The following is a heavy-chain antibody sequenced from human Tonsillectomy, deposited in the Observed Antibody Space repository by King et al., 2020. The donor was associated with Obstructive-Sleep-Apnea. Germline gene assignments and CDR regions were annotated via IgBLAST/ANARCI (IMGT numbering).Heavy chain of an antibody. CDR2: ISSSSSTI. CDR1: GFTFSSYS. D-gene: IGHD3-10*01. Sequence: VQLVESGGGLVQPGGSLRLSCAASGFTFSSYSMNWVRQDPGKGLEWVSYISSSSSTIYYADSVKGRFTISRDNAKNSLYLQMNSLRAEDTAVYYCARVQQRYYYGSGSHGYFDYWGQGTLVTVSS. CDR3: ARVQQRYYYGSGSHGYFDY. J-gene: IGHJ4*02. V-gene: IGHV3-48*04.